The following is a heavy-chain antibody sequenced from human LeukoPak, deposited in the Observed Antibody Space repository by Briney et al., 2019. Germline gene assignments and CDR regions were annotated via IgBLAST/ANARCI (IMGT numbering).Heavy chain of an antibody. Sequence: PGGSLRLSCAASGFTFNEYTMHWVRQAPGKGLERVSLITHDGGAAFYADSVRGRLTISRDNSRNSLYLQMDSLRTEDTALYYCAREKRRLVDYWGQGTLVTVSS. CDR2: ITHDGGAA. CDR1: GFTFNEYT. J-gene: IGHJ4*02. V-gene: IGHV3-43*01. CDR3: AREKRRLVDY. D-gene: IGHD6-25*01.